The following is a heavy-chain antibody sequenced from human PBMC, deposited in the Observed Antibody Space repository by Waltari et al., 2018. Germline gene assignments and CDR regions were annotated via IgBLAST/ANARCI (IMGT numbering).Heavy chain of an antibody. V-gene: IGHV6-1*02. D-gene: IGHD1-1*01. CDR2: TYYRSKWSN. CDR1: GDSVSSNSAT. Sequence: QVHLQESGPGLVKPSQTLSLTCAISGDSVSSNSATWNWIRQSPSRGLEWLGSTYYRSKWSNNYAQSVQNRISINPDTSKNQFSLQLNSVTPEDMAVYYCVKYDVTWNRFDVWGPGVLVTVSS. J-gene: IGHJ4*02. CDR3: VKYDVTWNRFDV.